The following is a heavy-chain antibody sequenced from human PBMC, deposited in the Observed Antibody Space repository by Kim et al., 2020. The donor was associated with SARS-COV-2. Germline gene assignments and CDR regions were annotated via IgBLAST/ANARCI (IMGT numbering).Heavy chain of an antibody. CDR3: ARIYSSNFYLDV. J-gene: IGHJ6*03. V-gene: IGHV4-39*01. Sequence: YYSPSHKSRVTMSADTSKSQFSLRLSSVAAADTAVYYCARIYSSNFYLDVWSKGTSVTVSS. D-gene: IGHD2-15*01.